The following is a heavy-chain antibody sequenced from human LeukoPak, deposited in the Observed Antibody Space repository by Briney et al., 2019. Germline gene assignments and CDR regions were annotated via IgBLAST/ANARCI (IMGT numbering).Heavy chain of an antibody. CDR3: ARTHSGSFYYYYYYMDV. CDR2: INPNSGGT. Sequence: VSVKVSCKASGYTFTGYYMHWVRQAPGQGLEWMGWINPNSGGTNYAQKFQGRVTMTRDTSISTAYMELSRLRSEDTAVYYCARTHSGSFYYYYYYMDVWGKGTTVTISS. D-gene: IGHD1-26*01. V-gene: IGHV1-2*02. CDR1: GYTFTGYY. J-gene: IGHJ6*03.